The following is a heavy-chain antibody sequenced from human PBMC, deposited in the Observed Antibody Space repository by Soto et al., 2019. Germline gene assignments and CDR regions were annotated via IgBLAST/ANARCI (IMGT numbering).Heavy chain of an antibody. D-gene: IGHD5-18*01. Sequence: GASVKVSCKASGYTFTSYDINWVRQATGQGLEWMGWMNPNSGNTGYAQKFQGRVTMTRNTSISTAYMGVSSLRSEDTAVYYCARGVRRPLYSYGVFDYWGQGTLVTVSS. CDR1: GYTFTSYD. CDR2: MNPNSGNT. V-gene: IGHV1-8*01. J-gene: IGHJ4*02. CDR3: ARGVRRPLYSYGVFDY.